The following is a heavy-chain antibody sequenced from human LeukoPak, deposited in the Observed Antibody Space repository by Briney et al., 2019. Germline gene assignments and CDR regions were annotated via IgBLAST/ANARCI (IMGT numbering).Heavy chain of an antibody. Sequence: SGGSLRLSCAASGFSFSSYGMLWVRQAPGKGLEWVAVIWYDASEKFYADSVKGRFAISRDNSKNTLDLQMSSLRAEDTALYYCARLRGNIAFDIWGQGTMVTVSS. CDR2: IWYDASEK. J-gene: IGHJ3*02. CDR1: GFSFSSYG. CDR3: ARLRGNIAFDI. V-gene: IGHV3-33*01.